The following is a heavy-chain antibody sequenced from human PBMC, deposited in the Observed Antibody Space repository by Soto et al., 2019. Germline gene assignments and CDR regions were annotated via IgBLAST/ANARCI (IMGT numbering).Heavy chain of an antibody. CDR3: ARGWQGDY. V-gene: IGHV3-33*01. J-gene: IGHJ4*02. CDR2: RWYDGSNK. Sequence: QVQLVESGGGVVQPGRSLRLSCAASGFTFSSYGMHWVRQAPGKGLEWVAVRWYDGSNKYYADSVKGRFTISRDNSKNTLYLQMNSLRAEDTAVYYCARGWQGDYWGQGPLVTVSS. D-gene: IGHD2-15*01. CDR1: GFTFSSYG.